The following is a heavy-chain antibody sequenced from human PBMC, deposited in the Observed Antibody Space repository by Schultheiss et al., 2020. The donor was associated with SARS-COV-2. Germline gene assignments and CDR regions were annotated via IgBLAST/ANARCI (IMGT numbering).Heavy chain of an antibody. J-gene: IGHJ6*02. D-gene: IGHD6-19*01. CDR2: ISSSSSYI. Sequence: GGSLRLSCAASGFTFSSYSMNWVRQAPGKGLEWVSSISSSSSYIYYADSVKGRFIISRDNAKNSLYLQMNSLRAEDTAVYYCARPLSDEGYSSGWYQGYYYYGMDVWGQGTTVTVSS. V-gene: IGHV3-21*01. CDR3: ARPLSDEGYSSGWYQGYYYYGMDV. CDR1: GFTFSSYS.